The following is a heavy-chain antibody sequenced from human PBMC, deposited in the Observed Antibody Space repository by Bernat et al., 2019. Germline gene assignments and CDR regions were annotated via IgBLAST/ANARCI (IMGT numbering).Heavy chain of an antibody. CDR1: KFTFSSYG. V-gene: IGHV3-33*01. CDR2: IWYDGSNE. CDR3: AGGSLYGAPASCMDV. D-gene: IGHD4-17*01. J-gene: IGHJ6*02. Sequence: QVQVVESGGGVVQPGRSLRLSCEASKFTFSSYGMHWVRQAPGKGLEWVAVIWYDGSNENYADSVKGRFTISRDNSKNTLYLQMNSLRAEDTAVYYCAGGSLYGAPASCMDVWGQGTTVTVSS.